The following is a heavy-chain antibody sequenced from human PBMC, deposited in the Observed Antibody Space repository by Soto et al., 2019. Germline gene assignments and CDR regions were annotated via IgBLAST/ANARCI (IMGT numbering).Heavy chain of an antibody. Sequence: EVQLLESGGGLVQPGESLRLSCAASGFTFSYYWMHWVRQAPGMGLVWVSRIHSDGSSTTYADSVKGRFTISRDNXXXXXXXXXXXXXXXXXXXXYCARGXRGAFDLWGQGTVLTVSS. CDR3: ARGXRGAFDL. V-gene: IGHV3-74*01. J-gene: IGHJ3*01. CDR2: IHSDGSST. CDR1: GFTFSYYW. D-gene: IGHD1-26*01.